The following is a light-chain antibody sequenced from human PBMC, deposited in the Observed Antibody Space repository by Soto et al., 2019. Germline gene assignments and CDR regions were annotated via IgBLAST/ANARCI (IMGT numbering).Light chain of an antibody. J-gene: IGKJ4*01. CDR3: QHYNNWPLT. V-gene: IGKV3-15*01. CDR2: FAS. CDR1: QSVSNN. Sequence: EVLMTQSPATLSVSPGERATLSCRASQSVSNNLAWYQQRPGQAPRLLIYFASTRATGIPARFSGSGSGTELTLTISSLQSEDFAVYYCQHYNNWPLTFGGGTKVETK.